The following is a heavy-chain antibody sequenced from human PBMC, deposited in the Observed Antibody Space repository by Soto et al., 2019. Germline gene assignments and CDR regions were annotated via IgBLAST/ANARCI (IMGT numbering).Heavy chain of an antibody. CDR3: AARSSGWWPDNY. V-gene: IGHV4-34*01. CDR2: INHSGST. Sequence: QVQLQQWGAGLLKPSETLSLTCAVYGGSFSGYYWSWIRQPPGKGLEWLGEINHSGSTNYNPSLNSRVTLSVDTSKHQFSPKLSSVTAVDTAVSYCAARSSGWWPDNYWGQGPLVTVSS. J-gene: IGHJ4*02. D-gene: IGHD6-19*01. CDR1: GGSFSGYY.